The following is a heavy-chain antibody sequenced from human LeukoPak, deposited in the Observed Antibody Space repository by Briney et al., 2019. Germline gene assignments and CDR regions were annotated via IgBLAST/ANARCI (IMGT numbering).Heavy chain of an antibody. Sequence: SETLSLTCTVSGYSISTGYYWDWIRQPPGKGLEWIGTFYYGGSTYYNPSLKSRVTISLDKSKNQVSLKLNSVTAADTAVYYCARALGAFDIWGQGTMVTVSS. V-gene: IGHV4-38-2*02. J-gene: IGHJ3*02. CDR3: ARALGAFDI. CDR2: FYYGGST. CDR1: GYSISTGYY.